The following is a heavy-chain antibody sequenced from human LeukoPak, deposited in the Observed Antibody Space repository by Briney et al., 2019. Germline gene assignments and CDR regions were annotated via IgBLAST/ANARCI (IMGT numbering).Heavy chain of an antibody. CDR2: VGGDDRT. V-gene: IGHV3-23*01. J-gene: IGHJ1*01. Sequence: GGSLRLSCAASGFTLGGNAMSWVRQAPGRGLEWVSGVGGDDRTHYADSVRGRFTISRDNYMNTVSLDMNRLRVEDTAVYYCAKDLSWWAAADHWGQGALVTVAS. CDR3: AKDLSWWAAADH. CDR1: GFTLGGNA. D-gene: IGHD2-15*01.